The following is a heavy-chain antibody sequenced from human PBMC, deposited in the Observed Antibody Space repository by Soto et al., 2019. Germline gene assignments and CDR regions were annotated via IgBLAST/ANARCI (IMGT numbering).Heavy chain of an antibody. CDR1: GFTFSSYA. CDR3: ARVQAARGPDYYYGMDV. D-gene: IGHD6-6*01. Sequence: GGSLRLSCSASGFTFSSYAMSWVRQAPWKGLEWVSAISGSGGSTYYADSVKGRFTISRDNSKNTLYLQMNSLRAEDTAVYYCARVQAARGPDYYYGMDVWGQGTTVTVSS. CDR2: ISGSGGST. V-gene: IGHV3-23*01. J-gene: IGHJ6*02.